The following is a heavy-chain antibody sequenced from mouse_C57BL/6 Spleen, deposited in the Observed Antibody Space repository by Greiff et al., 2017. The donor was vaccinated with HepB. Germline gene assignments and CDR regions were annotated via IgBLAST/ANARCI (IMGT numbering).Heavy chain of an antibody. Sequence: QVQLQQPGAELVKPGASVKLSCKASGYTFTSYWMQWVKQRPGQGLEWIGEIDPSDSYTNYNQKFKGKATLTVDTSSSTAYMQLSSLTSEDPAVYYCARLLRYGAMDYWGQGTSVTVSS. CDR3: ARLLRYGAMDY. J-gene: IGHJ4*01. D-gene: IGHD1-1*01. CDR1: GYTFTSYW. V-gene: IGHV1-50*01. CDR2: IDPSDSYT.